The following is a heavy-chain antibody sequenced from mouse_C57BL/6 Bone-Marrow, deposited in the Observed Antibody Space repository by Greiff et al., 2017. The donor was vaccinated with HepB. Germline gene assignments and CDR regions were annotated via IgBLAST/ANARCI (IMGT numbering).Heavy chain of an antibody. V-gene: IGHV1-15*01. J-gene: IGHJ2*01. Sequence: QVQLKESGAELVRPGASVTLSCKASGYTFTDYEMHWVKQTPVHGLEWIGAIDPETGGTAYNQKFKGKAILTADKSSSTAYMELRSLTSEDSALYYCTRRGVYFDYWGQGTTLTVSS. CDR2: IDPETGGT. CDR1: GYTFTDYE. CDR3: TRRGVYFDY.